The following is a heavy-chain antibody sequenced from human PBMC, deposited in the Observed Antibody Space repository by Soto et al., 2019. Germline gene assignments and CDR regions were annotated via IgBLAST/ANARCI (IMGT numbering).Heavy chain of an antibody. D-gene: IGHD3-16*02. J-gene: IGHJ4*02. Sequence: EVQLLESGGGLVQPGGSLRLSCAASGFTFSSYAMSWVRQAPGKGLEWVSAISGSGGSTYYADSVKGRLTISRDNSKNTRYLQMNSLRAEDTAVYYCAKDTDYDYIWGSYRCDNWGQGTLVTVSS. V-gene: IGHV3-23*01. CDR3: AKDTDYDYIWGSYRCDN. CDR2: ISGSGGST. CDR1: GFTFSSYA.